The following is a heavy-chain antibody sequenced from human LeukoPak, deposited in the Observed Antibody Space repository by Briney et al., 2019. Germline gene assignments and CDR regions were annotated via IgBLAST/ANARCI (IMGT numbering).Heavy chain of an antibody. V-gene: IGHV3-23*01. CDR3: AKRASSAFDI. Sequence: GESLRLSCAASGFTFTSYAMSWVRQAPGKGLEWVSVISGSGDTTYYADSVKGRFTISRDNSKNTLYLQMSSLRAEDTAVYYCAKRASSAFDIWGQGTVVIVSS. CDR2: ISGSGDTT. J-gene: IGHJ3*02. CDR1: GFTFTSYA.